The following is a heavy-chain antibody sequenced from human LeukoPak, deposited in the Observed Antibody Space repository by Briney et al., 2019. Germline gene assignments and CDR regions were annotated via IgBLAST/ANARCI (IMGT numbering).Heavy chain of an antibody. D-gene: IGHD3-3*01. Sequence: PGGSLRLSCAASGFTFSSYGMHWVRQAPGKGLEWVAVISYDGSNKYYADSVKGRFTISRDNSKNTLYLQTNSLRAEDTAVYYCAKVGMGLLLNAFDIWGQGTMVTVSS. V-gene: IGHV3-30*18. J-gene: IGHJ3*02. CDR2: ISYDGSNK. CDR3: AKVGMGLLLNAFDI. CDR1: GFTFSSYG.